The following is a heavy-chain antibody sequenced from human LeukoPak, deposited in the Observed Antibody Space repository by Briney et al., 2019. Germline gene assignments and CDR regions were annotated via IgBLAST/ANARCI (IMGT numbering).Heavy chain of an antibody. Sequence: GASVKVSCKASGYTFTSYDINWVRQATGQGPEWMGWMNPNSGNTGYAQKFQGRVTMTRNTSISTAYMELSSLRSEDTAVYYCARGHYRSSRGIAAADYWGQGTLVTVSS. D-gene: IGHD6-13*01. V-gene: IGHV1-8*01. CDR2: MNPNSGNT. J-gene: IGHJ4*02. CDR1: GYTFTSYD. CDR3: ARGHYRSSRGIAAADY.